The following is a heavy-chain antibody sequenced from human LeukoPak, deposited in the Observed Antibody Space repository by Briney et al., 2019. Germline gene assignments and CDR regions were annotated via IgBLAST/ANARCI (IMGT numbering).Heavy chain of an antibody. D-gene: IGHD4-17*01. CDR2: INPNSGGT. CDR1: GYTFTGYY. Sequence: ASVKVSCKASGYTFTGYYMHWVRQAPGQGLEWMGWINPNSGGTNYAQKFQGRVTMTRDTSISTAYMELSRLRSDDTAVYYCARTPPRDHGDNWFDPWGQGTLVTVSS. CDR3: ARTPPRDHGDNWFDP. J-gene: IGHJ5*02. V-gene: IGHV1-2*02.